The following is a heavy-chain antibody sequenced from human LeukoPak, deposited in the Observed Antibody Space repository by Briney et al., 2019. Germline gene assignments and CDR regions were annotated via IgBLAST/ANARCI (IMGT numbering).Heavy chain of an antibody. J-gene: IGHJ5*02. CDR1: GFTFSNYA. Sequence: GGSLRLSCAASGFTFSNYAMNWVRQAPGKGLEWVSTIGGNGGSTYYADSVKGRFTISRENAKNSLYLQMNSLRAGDTAVYYCARARAPSWFDPWGQGTLVTVSS. CDR3: ARARAPSWFDP. CDR2: IGGNGGST. V-gene: IGHV3-23*01.